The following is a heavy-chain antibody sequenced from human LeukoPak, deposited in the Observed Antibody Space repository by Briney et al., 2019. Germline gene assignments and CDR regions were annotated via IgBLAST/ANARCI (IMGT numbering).Heavy chain of an antibody. D-gene: IGHD2-2*01. V-gene: IGHV1-69*06. J-gene: IGHJ6*03. Sequence: GASGKVSCKASGGTFSSYAISWVRQAPGQGLEWMGGIIPIFGTANYAQKFQGRVTITADKSTSTAYMELSSLRSEDTAVYYCARQLAIGYCSSTSCPPNYYYYMDVWGKGTTVTVSS. CDR3: ARQLAIGYCSSTSCPPNYYYYMDV. CDR2: IIPIFGTA. CDR1: GGTFSSYA.